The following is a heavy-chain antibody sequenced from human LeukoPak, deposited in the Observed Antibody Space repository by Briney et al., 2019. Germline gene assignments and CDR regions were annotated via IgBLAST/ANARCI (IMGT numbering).Heavy chain of an antibody. CDR2: IYYSGST. CDR1: GGSISSYY. Sequence: SETLSLTCIVSGGSISSYYWSWIRQPPGKGLEWIGYIYYSGSTNYNPSLKSRVTISVDTSKNQFSLKLSSVTAADTAVYYCARDTGYDILTGFHDAFDIWGQGTMVTVSS. V-gene: IGHV4-59*01. D-gene: IGHD3-9*01. J-gene: IGHJ3*02. CDR3: ARDTGYDILTGFHDAFDI.